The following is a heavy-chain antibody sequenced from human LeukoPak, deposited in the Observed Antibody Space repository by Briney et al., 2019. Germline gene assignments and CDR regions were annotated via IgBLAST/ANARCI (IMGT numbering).Heavy chain of an antibody. V-gene: IGHV4-34*01. Sequence: SETLSLTCAVYGGSFSGYYWSWIRQPPGKGLEWIGEINHSGSTNYNPSLKSRVTISVDTSKNQFSLKLSSVTAADTAVYYCARQYITMIVVVITSRWFDPWGQGTLVTVSS. J-gene: IGHJ5*02. CDR1: GGSFSGYY. CDR2: INHSGST. CDR3: ARQYITMIVVVITSRWFDP. D-gene: IGHD3-22*01.